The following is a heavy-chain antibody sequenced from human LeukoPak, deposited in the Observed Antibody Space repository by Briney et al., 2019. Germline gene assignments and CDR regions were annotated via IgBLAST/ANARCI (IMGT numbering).Heavy chain of an antibody. J-gene: IGHJ4*02. CDR3: ARDHGMDFWSGYHYFDY. CDR2: INPNSGGT. V-gene: IGHV1-2*02. Sequence: ASVKVSCKASGYTFTGYYMHWVRQAPGQGLEWMGWINPNSGGTNYAQKFQGRVTMTRDTSISTAYMELSRLRSDDTAVYYCARDHGMDFWSGYHYFDYWGQGTLVTVSS. D-gene: IGHD3-3*01. CDR1: GYTFTGYY.